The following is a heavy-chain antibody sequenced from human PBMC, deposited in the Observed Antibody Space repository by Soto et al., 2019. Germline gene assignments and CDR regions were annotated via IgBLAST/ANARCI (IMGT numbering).Heavy chain of an antibody. CDR2: IYYSGST. Sequence: PSETLSLTCTVSGGSISSSSYYWGWIRQPPGKGLEWIGSIYYSGSTYYNPSLKSRVTISVDTSKNQFSLKLSSVTAADTAVYYCVCGRVRESHLLSCMDVWGQGTTVTVSS. J-gene: IGHJ6*02. V-gene: IGHV4-39*07. CDR3: VCGRVRESHLLSCMDV. D-gene: IGHD3-10*01. CDR1: GGSISSSSYY.